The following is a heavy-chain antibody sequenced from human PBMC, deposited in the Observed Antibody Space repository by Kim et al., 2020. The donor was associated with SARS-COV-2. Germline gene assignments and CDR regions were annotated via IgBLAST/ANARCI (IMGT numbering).Heavy chain of an antibody. CDR3: TQEGYVWGSYRPNPLYYFDY. CDR1: GFTFSNAW. D-gene: IGHD3-16*02. Sequence: GGSLRLSCAASGFTFSNAWMSWVRQAPGKGLEWVGRIKSKTDGGTTDYAAPVKGRFTISRDDSKNTLYLQMNSLKTEDTAVYYCTQEGYVWGSYRPNPLYYFDYWGQGTLVTVSS. J-gene: IGHJ4*02. V-gene: IGHV3-15*01. CDR2: IKSKTDGGTT.